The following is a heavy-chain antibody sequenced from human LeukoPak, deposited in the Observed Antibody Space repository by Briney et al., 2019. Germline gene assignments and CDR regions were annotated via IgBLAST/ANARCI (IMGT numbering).Heavy chain of an antibody. V-gene: IGHV3-15*01. CDR1: GFTLSNAW. CDR2: IKSKTDGGTT. CDR3: TTDRGYYYDSSGYYSNYFDY. Sequence: PGGSPRLSCAASGFTLSNAWMSWVRPAPGKGLEWVGGIKSKTDGGTTDYAAPVKGRFTISRDDSKNTLYLQMNSLKTEDTAVYYCTTDRGYYYDSSGYYSNYFDYWGQGTLVTVSS. D-gene: IGHD3-22*01. J-gene: IGHJ4*02.